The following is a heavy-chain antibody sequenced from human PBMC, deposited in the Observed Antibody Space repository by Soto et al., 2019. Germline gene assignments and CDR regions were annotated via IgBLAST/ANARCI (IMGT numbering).Heavy chain of an antibody. CDR1: GGPFSKFV. CDR2: IIPLFGTT. CDR3: AGREGVAGPATYISPGYYFAC. Sequence: QVQLVQSGAEVKKPGSSVKVSCRASGGPFSKFVVSWVRQAPGQGLEWMGGIIPLFGTTNYAQKFQGRVTITADKSTTTAYMELSSLGFDAPAVYYWAGREGVAGPATYISPGYYFACWGQGTLVNASS. J-gene: IGHJ4*02. V-gene: IGHV1-69*06. D-gene: IGHD2-15*01.